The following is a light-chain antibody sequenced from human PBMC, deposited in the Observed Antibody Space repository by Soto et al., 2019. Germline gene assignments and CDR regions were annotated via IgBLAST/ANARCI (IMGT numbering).Light chain of an antibody. CDR1: QTIGRY. Sequence: DIQMTQSPSTLSASVGDRVTITCRASQTIGRYLSWYQQKPGTAPKVLIYGVSSLQAGVPSRFSGSRSGTYFTLTMSNLQPEDFATYYCQQTFSSRFTFGPGTRVDVK. CDR3: QQTFSSRFT. J-gene: IGKJ3*01. V-gene: IGKV1-39*01. CDR2: GVS.